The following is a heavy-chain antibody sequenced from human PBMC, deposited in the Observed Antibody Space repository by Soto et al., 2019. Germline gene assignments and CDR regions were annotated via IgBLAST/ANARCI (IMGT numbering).Heavy chain of an antibody. CDR1: GFTFSDYY. D-gene: IGHD3-9*01. Sequence: QVQLVESGGGLVKPGGSLRLSCAASGFTFSDYYMSWIRQAPGKGLEWVSYISSSTIYTNYADSVKGRFTISRDNAKNSLYLQMNSLRAEDTAVYYCARDAYILTGSDAFDIWGQGTMVTVSS. J-gene: IGHJ3*02. CDR3: ARDAYILTGSDAFDI. CDR2: ISSSTIYT. V-gene: IGHV3-11*05.